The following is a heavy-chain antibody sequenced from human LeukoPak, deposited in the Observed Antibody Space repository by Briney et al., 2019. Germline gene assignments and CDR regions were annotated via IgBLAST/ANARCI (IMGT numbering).Heavy chain of an antibody. J-gene: IGHJ4*02. CDR1: GYTFTSYG. CDR3: ARAPPGYCSSTSCSYYFDY. Sequence: ASVKVSCKASGYTFTSYGISWVRQAPGQGLEWMGWISAYNGNTNYAQKLQGRVTMTTDTSTSTAYMELRSLRPDDTAVYYCARAPPGYCSSTSCSYYFDYWGQGTLVTVSS. CDR2: ISAYNGNT. D-gene: IGHD2-2*01. V-gene: IGHV1-18*01.